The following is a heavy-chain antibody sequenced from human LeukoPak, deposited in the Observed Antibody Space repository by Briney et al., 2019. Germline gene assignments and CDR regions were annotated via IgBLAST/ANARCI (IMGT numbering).Heavy chain of an antibody. D-gene: IGHD6-19*01. V-gene: IGHV1-69*04. CDR2: IIPILGIA. CDR1: GGTFSSYA. CDR3: ARDRSRSGWSRTYYYYGMDV. Sequence: GASVKVSCKASGGTFSSYAISWVRQAPGQGLEWMGRIIPILGIANYAQKFQGRVTITADKSTSIAYMELSSLRSEDTAVYYCARDRSRSGWSRTYYYYGMDVWGQGTTVTVSS. J-gene: IGHJ6*02.